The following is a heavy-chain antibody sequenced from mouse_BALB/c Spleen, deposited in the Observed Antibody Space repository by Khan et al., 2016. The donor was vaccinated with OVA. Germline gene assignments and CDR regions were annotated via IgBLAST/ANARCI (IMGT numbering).Heavy chain of an antibody. J-gene: IGHJ4*01. Sequence: QVQLQQSGPGLVAPSQSLSITCTVSGFSLTGFGVNWVRQPPGKGLEWLGMIWGDGSTDYNSALKSRLNLSKDNSQSQVFLKMNSLQTNDTARYYCARAYYGNYREAMDYWGQGTSVTVSS. CDR3: ARAYYGNYREAMDY. V-gene: IGHV2-6-7*01. D-gene: IGHD2-10*01. CDR2: IWGDGST. CDR1: GFSLTGFG.